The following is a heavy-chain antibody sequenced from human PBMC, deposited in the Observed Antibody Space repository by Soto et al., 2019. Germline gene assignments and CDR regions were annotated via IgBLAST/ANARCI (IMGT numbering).Heavy chain of an antibody. CDR2: FNPSGGGT. CDR3: AIQYGLLTGYQGYLDY. V-gene: IGHV1-46*03. D-gene: IGHD3-9*01. Sequence: QVQLVQSGAAVKKPGASVKVSCTTSGYTFNNYYVHWVRQAPGQGPEWMGIFNPSGGGTSYPQRFQGRVTMTGDTSTSTVYMEVSSLRSDDTAVYYCAIQYGLLTGYQGYLDYWGQGTLVTVSS. J-gene: IGHJ4*02. CDR1: GYTFNNYY.